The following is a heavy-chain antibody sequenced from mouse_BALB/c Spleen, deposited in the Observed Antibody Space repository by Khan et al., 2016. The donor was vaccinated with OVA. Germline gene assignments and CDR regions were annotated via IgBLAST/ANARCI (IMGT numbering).Heavy chain of an antibody. CDR3: ARDGGGFDSYYFDY. CDR1: AISITPGNYR. Sequence: EVQLQESGPGLVKPSQTVSLTCTVTAISITPGNYRWSWIRPFPGNKLEWIGYLYYSGTTTYNPSLPSRPTTTRDLSKNRFFLEMNSLTTEDTATYYCARDGGGFDSYYFDYWGQGTTLTVSS. J-gene: IGHJ2*01. CDR2: LYYSGTT. V-gene: IGHV3-5*02. D-gene: IGHD2-2*01.